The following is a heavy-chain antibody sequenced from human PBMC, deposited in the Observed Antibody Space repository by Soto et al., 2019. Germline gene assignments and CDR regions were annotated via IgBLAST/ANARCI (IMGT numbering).Heavy chain of an antibody. Sequence: SVKVSCKASGGTFSSYAISWVRQAPGQGLEWMGGIIPIFGTANYAQKFQGRVTITADESTSTAYMELSSLRSEDTAVYYCASPLRYYDFWSGPRYYGMDVWGQGTTVTVSS. D-gene: IGHD3-3*01. CDR3: ASPLRYYDFWSGPRYYGMDV. V-gene: IGHV1-69*13. CDR2: IIPIFGTA. CDR1: GGTFSSYA. J-gene: IGHJ6*02.